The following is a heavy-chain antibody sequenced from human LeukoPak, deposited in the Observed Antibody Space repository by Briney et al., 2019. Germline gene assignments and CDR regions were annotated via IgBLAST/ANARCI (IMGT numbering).Heavy chain of an antibody. J-gene: IGHJ4*02. CDR2: IDKHGNGK. CDR3: ARDAGWGYYDL. D-gene: IGHD1-26*01. Sequence: GGSLRLSCVASGFTFSISWVTWVRQAPGKGLEWVANIDKHGNGKYYVDFVKGRFAISRDYATNSVFLQMNSLRAEDTSVYYCARDAGWGYYDLWGQGTPVTVSS. V-gene: IGHV3-7*01. CDR1: GFTFSISW.